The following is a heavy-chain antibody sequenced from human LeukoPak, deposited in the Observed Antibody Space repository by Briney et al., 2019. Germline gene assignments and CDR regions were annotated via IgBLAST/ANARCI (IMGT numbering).Heavy chain of an antibody. Sequence: GASVKVSCKASGYTFTSYYMHWVRQAPGQGLEWMGVINPSGGSTSYAQKFQGRVTITRDTSTSTVYMELSSLRSEDTAVYYCARDMLTRSSSSWDPYYFDYWGQGTLVTVSS. CDR1: GYTFTSYY. CDR2: INPSGGST. D-gene: IGHD6-13*01. V-gene: IGHV1-46*01. J-gene: IGHJ4*02. CDR3: ARDMLTRSSSSWDPYYFDY.